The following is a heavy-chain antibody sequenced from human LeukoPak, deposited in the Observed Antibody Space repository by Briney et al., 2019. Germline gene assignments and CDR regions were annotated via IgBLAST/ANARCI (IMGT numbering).Heavy chain of an antibody. CDR2: INHSGST. CDR1: GGSFSGYY. D-gene: IGHD6-19*01. Sequence: KTSETLSLTCAVYGGSFSGYYWSWIRQLPGKGLEWIGEINHSGSTNYNPSLKSRVTISVDTSKNQFSLKLSSVTAADTAVYYCAREYSSGWYLHAFDIWGQGTMVTVSS. J-gene: IGHJ3*02. V-gene: IGHV4-34*01. CDR3: AREYSSGWYLHAFDI.